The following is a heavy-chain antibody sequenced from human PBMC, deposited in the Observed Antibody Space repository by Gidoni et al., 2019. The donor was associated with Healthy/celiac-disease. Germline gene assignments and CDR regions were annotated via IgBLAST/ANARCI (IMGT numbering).Heavy chain of an antibody. V-gene: IGHV3-30-3*01. J-gene: IGHJ3*02. CDR1: GFTFSSYA. CDR2: ISYDGSNK. D-gene: IGHD6-13*01. Sequence: QVQLVESGGGVVQPGRSLRLSCAASGFTFSSYAMHWVRQAPGKGLEWVEVISYDGSNKYYADSVKGRFTISRDNSKNTLYLQMNSLRAEDTAVYYCASEYSSSWYYAFDIWGQGTMVTVSS. CDR3: ASEYSSSWYYAFDI.